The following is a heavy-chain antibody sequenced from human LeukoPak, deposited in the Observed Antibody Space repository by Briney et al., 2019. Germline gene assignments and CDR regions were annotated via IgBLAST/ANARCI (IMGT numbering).Heavy chain of an antibody. V-gene: IGHV1-69*04. CDR2: IIPILGIA. CDR1: GGTFSSYA. CDR3: ASTSGRDILTGYRYGMDV. Sequence: SVKVSCKASGGTFSSYAISWVRQAPGQGLEWMGRIIPILGIANYAQKFQGRVTITADKSTSTAYMELSSLRSEDTAVYYCASTSGRDILTGYRYGMDVWGQGTTVTVSS. J-gene: IGHJ6*02. D-gene: IGHD3-9*01.